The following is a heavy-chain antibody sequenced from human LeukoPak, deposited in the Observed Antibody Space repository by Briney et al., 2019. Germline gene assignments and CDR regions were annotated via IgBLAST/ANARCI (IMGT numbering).Heavy chain of an antibody. CDR1: GFTFRSHG. V-gene: IGHV3-30-3*01. D-gene: IGHD3-10*01. CDR2: ISYDGSKK. CDR3: ARDLSGSYSVDY. J-gene: IGHJ4*02. Sequence: GGSLRLSCAASGFTFRSHGMHWVRQAPGKGLEWAAVISYDGSKKDYADSVKGRFTISRDSSENTVYLQMNSLRTEDTAFYYCARDLSGSYSVDYWGQGTLVTVSS.